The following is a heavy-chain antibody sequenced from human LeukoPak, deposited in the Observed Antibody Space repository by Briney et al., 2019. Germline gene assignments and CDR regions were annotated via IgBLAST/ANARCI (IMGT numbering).Heavy chain of an antibody. Sequence: SETLSLTCTVSGGSIGRYYWSWVRQSPGKGLEWIGYVSYSGTTDYNPSFQSRVIISLDTSRTQFSLRLSSVTAADTAVYYCARENDRYGRIDYWGQGIHVTASS. J-gene: IGHJ4*02. CDR1: GGSIGRYY. CDR2: VSYSGTT. V-gene: IGHV4-59*01. D-gene: IGHD1-1*01. CDR3: ARENDRYGRIDY.